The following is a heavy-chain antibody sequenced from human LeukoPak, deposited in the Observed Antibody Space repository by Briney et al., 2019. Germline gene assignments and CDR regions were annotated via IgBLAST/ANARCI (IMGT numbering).Heavy chain of an antibody. V-gene: IGHV3-74*01. J-gene: IGHJ6*02. CDR1: GFTFSSYW. CDR3: ARKAGHGYGMDV. Sequence: GGSLRLSCAASGFTFSSYWMHWVRQAPGKGLVWVSRINSDGSSTSYADSEKGRFTISRDNAKNTLYLQMNSLSAEDTAVYYCARKAGHGYGMDVWGQGTTVTVSS. CDR2: INSDGSST. D-gene: IGHD6-19*01.